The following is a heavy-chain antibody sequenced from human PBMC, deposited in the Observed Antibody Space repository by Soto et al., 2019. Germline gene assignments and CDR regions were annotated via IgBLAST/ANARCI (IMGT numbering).Heavy chain of an antibody. CDR2: INLRGGTT. J-gene: IGHJ4*02. Sequence: QVQLVQSGPEVRKPGASVRLSCASCGYNFNRYYIHWVRQAPGQGLEWMGIINLRGGTTEYAQKFRGRVTVTGDTSMRTAYMEVSSLRSEDTAVYFCARGPDDSDVPRWDHWGQGTLITVSS. D-gene: IGHD4-17*01. CDR3: ARGPDDSDVPRWDH. V-gene: IGHV1-46*02. CDR1: GYNFNRYY.